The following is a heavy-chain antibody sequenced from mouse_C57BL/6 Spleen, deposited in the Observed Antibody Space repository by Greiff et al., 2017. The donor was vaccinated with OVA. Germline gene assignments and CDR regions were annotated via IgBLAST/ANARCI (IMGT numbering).Heavy chain of an antibody. J-gene: IGHJ4*01. D-gene: IGHD1-1*01. CDR1: GYSITSGYD. CDR2: ISYSGST. Sequence: EVQLQQSGPGMVKPSQSLSLTCTVTGYSITSGYDWHWIRHFPGNKLEWMGYISYSGSTNYNPSLKSRISITHDTSKNHFFLKLNSVTTEDTATYYCARGSYYYGSRDAMDYWGQGTSVTVSS. CDR3: ARGSYYYGSRDAMDY. V-gene: IGHV3-1*01.